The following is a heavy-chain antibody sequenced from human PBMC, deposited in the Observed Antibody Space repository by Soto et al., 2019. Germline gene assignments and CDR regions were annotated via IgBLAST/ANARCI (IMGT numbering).Heavy chain of an antibody. CDR1: GYSFTGYH. CDR2: INPKSGGT. V-gene: IGHV1-2*02. CDR3: ASALDCNGGTCLDYFDY. D-gene: IGHD2-15*01. Sequence: ASVKVSCKASGYSFTGYHMHWVRQAPGQGLEWMGWINPKSGGTNYAQNFQGRVTMTRDTSISTAYMELSKLTSDDTAVYYCASALDCNGGTCLDYFDYWGQGTLGTAPQ. J-gene: IGHJ4*02.